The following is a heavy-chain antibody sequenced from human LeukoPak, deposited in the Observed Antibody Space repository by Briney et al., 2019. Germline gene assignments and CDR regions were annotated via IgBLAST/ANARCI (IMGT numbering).Heavy chain of an antibody. Sequence: GGSLRLSCAASGFTFDDYGMSWVRQAPGKGLEWVSGINWNRGSTGYADSVKGRFTISRDNAKNSLYLQMNSLRAEDTALYYCAREAAYGDSRSYYYYYMDVWGKGTTVTVSS. J-gene: IGHJ6*03. CDR2: INWNRGST. D-gene: IGHD4-17*01. CDR1: GFTFDDYG. CDR3: AREAAYGDSRSYYYYYMDV. V-gene: IGHV3-20*04.